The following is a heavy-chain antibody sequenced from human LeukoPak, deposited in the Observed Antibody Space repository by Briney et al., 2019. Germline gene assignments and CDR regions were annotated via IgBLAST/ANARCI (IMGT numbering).Heavy chain of an antibody. V-gene: IGHV3-7*01. CDR2: IKQDGSEK. CDR1: GFTVSSNS. CDR3: ARILGQYYFDY. D-gene: IGHD3-3*01. J-gene: IGHJ4*02. Sequence: GGSLRLSCTVSGFTVSSNSMSWVRQAPGKGLEWVANIKQDGSEKYYVDSVKGRFTISRDNAKNSLYLQMNSLRAEDTAVYYCARILGQYYFDYWGQGTLVTVSS.